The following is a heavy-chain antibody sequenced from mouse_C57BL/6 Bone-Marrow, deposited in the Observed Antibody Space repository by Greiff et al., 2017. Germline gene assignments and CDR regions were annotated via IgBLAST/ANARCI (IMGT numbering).Heavy chain of an antibody. CDR2: INPYNGGT. J-gene: IGHJ1*03. CDR3: AKSTYYGSTWYFDV. Sequence: VQLKQSGPVLVKPGASVKMSCKASGYTFTDYYMNWVKQSHGKSLEWIGVINPYNGGTSYNQKFKGKATLTVDKSSSTAYMELNSLTSEDSAVYYCAKSTYYGSTWYFDVWGTGTTVTVSS. D-gene: IGHD1-1*01. CDR1: GYTFTDYY. V-gene: IGHV1-19*01.